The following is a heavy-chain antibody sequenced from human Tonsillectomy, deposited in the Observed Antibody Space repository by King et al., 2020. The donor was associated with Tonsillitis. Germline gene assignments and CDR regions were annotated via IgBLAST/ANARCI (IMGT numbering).Heavy chain of an antibody. D-gene: IGHD3-22*01. Sequence: VQLVESGGGLVKPGGSLRLSCAASGFTFSSYSMNWVRQAPGKGLEWVSFINSRISSIFYADSVKGRFTISRDNAKNSLYLQMNSLRAEDTAVYYCARDGSSYDSGGYPSSFDSWGQGILVTVSS. J-gene: IGHJ4*02. V-gene: IGHV3-21*01. CDR1: GFTFSSYS. CDR2: INSRISSI. CDR3: ARDGSSYDSGGYPSSFDS.